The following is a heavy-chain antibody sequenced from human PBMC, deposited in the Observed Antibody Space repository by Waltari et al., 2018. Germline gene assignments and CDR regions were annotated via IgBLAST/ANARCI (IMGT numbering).Heavy chain of an antibody. CDR1: GNSLSDNY. D-gene: IGHD2-2*01. CDR3: ARRSGHCDGTTCSAGWFDP. CDR2: SDPEDGET. Sequence: EIRLLQSGAEVKKPGATVKISCKASGNSLSDNYIHWVQQVPGKGLEWIGRSDPEDGETIYAEKCEDRVTLTADLATETAYLELSRLSSDDTATYYCARRSGHCDGTTCSAGWFDPWGQGTLVKVSS. V-gene: IGHV1-69-2*01. J-gene: IGHJ5*02.